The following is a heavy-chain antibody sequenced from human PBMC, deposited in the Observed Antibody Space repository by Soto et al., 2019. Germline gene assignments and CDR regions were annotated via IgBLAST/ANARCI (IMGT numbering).Heavy chain of an antibody. CDR3: ARDDTAGDYYGMDV. V-gene: IGHV3-48*02. Sequence: WGSLRLSCSASVFTFSSYSMNWFRQAPGKGLEWVSYISSSSSTIYYADSVKGRFTISRDNAKNSLYLQMNSLRDEDTAVYYCARDDTAGDYYGMDVWGQGTTVTVSS. CDR1: VFTFSSYS. J-gene: IGHJ6*02. D-gene: IGHD5-18*01. CDR2: ISSSSSTI.